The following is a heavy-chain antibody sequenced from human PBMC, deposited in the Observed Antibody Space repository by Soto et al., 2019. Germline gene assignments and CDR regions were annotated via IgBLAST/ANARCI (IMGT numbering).Heavy chain of an antibody. V-gene: IGHV3-15*01. Sequence: GGSLRLSCAASGFTFSNAWMSWVRQAPGKGLEWVGRIKSKTDGGTTDYAAPGKGRFTISRDDSKNTLYLQMNSLKTEDTAVYYCTTTSLTHDYSNYVDFDIWGQGTMGTVSS. J-gene: IGHJ3*02. CDR1: GFTFSNAW. D-gene: IGHD4-4*01. CDR2: IKSKTDGGTT. CDR3: TTTSLTHDYSNYVDFDI.